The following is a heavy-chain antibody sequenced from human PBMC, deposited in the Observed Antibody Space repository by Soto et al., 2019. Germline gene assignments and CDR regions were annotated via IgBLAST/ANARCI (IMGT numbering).Heavy chain of an antibody. CDR2: ISYDGSKE. J-gene: IGHJ6*02. V-gene: IGHV3-30-3*01. CDR3: ARPREIYYYYYGMDA. CDR1: GFTLGSHV. Sequence: LRLSCAASGFTLGSHVMHCVRQAPGKGLEWVAVISYDGSKEYYADSVNGRFTISRDNSKNTLHLQMNSLRGEDTAVYYCARPREIYYYYYGMDAWGQGTTVTVSS. D-gene: IGHD1-26*01.